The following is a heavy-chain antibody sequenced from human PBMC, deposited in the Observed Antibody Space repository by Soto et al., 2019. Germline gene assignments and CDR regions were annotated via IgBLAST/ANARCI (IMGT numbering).Heavy chain of an antibody. CDR2: INHSGST. D-gene: IGHD6-13*01. CDR1: GGSFSGYY. Sequence: KSSETLSLTCAVYGGSFSGYYWSWIRQPPGKGLEWIGEINHSGSTNYNPSLKSRVTISVDTSKNQFSLKLSSVTAADTAVYYCARTYSSSWIWWFDPWGQGTLVTVSS. J-gene: IGHJ5*02. CDR3: ARTYSSSWIWWFDP. V-gene: IGHV4-34*01.